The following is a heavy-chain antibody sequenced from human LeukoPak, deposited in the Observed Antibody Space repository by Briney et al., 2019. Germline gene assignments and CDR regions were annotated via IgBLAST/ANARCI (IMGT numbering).Heavy chain of an antibody. D-gene: IGHD1-26*01. J-gene: IGHJ4*02. V-gene: IGHV4-59*08. Sequence: KSSETLSLTCTVSGGSISTFYCSWIRQPPGKGLEWIGYIYYSGITNYNPSLKSRVTISVDTSKNQFSLKLSSVTAADTAVYYCARQGSGSRAAFDYLGQGTLVTVSS. CDR3: ARQGSGSRAAFDY. CDR2: IYYSGIT. CDR1: GGSISTFY.